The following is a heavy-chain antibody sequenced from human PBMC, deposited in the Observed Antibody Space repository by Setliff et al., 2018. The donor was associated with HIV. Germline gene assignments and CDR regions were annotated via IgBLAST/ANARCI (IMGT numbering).Heavy chain of an antibody. CDR3: ARGYAFDI. V-gene: IGHV4-39*01. CDR1: GGSISGSSYY. CDR2: IYYSGST. Sequence: PSETLSLTCTVSGGSISGSSYYWVWIRQPPGKGLEWIGSIYYSGSTYYNPSLKSRVTISVDTSKNQFSLKLTSVTAADTAIYYCARGYAFDICGQGTMVTVSS. J-gene: IGHJ3*02.